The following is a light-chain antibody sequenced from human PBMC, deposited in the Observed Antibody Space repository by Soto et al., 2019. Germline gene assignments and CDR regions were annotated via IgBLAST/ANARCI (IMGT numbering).Light chain of an antibody. Sequence: EIVMTQSPPTLSHSPLESSTHSFTTSHSAINNIPLYQQKPRQAPRLLIYGASTRATGIPARFSGSGSGTEFTLTISSLQSEDFAVYYCQQNNNWPPINFGQGTRLEIK. CDR3: QQNNNWPPIN. V-gene: IGKV3-15*01. J-gene: IGKJ5*01. CDR1: HSAINN. CDR2: GAS.